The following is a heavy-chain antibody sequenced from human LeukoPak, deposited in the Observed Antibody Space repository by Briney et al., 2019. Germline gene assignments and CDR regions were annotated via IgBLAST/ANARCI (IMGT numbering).Heavy chain of an antibody. Sequence: GGSLRLSCSASGFTFSTYAMHWVRQAPGKGPEYVSAISSNGGSTYYADSVKGRFTISRDNSKNTLYLQMSSLRAEDTAVYYCVKDQNYYGWFDPWGQGTLVTVSS. CDR1: GFTFSTYA. CDR2: ISSNGGST. CDR3: VKDQNYYGWFDP. V-gene: IGHV3-64D*06. D-gene: IGHD3-10*01. J-gene: IGHJ5*02.